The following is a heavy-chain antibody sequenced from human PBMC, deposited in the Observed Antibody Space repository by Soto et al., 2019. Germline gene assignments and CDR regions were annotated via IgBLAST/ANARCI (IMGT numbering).Heavy chain of an antibody. J-gene: IGHJ4*02. CDR2: ISSSSSTI. V-gene: IGHV3-48*01. Sequence: PGGALRLSFAASGFTFRSYSMNWVRQAPGKGLEWVSYISSSSSTIYYADSVKGRFTISRDNAKNSLYLQMNSLRAEDTAVYYCARDRLRLPTSNYFDYWGQGTLVTVSS. CDR3: ARDRLRLPTSNYFDY. CDR1: GFTFRSYS. D-gene: IGHD5-12*01.